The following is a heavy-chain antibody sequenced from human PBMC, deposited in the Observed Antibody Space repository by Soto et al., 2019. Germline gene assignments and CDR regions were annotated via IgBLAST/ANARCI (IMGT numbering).Heavy chain of an antibody. CDR2: IHHSGST. D-gene: IGHD2-15*01. CDR3: ARRGGGVVRAATTPFDY. V-gene: IGHV4-4*02. Sequence: QVPLQESGPRLVRPSGTLSLTCNVSRGSITTAKWWNWVRQPPGRGLEWSGEIHHSGSTNYNLPLQGGATPSVDNSKTQSALTVMSVSAADTAIYYCARRGGGVVRAATTPFDYWGQGILVTVSS. CDR1: RGSITTAKW. J-gene: IGHJ4*02.